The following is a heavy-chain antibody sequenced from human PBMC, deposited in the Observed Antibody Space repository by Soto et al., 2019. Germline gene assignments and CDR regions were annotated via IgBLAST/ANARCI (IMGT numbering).Heavy chain of an antibody. CDR2: INAGNGNT. J-gene: IGHJ6*02. D-gene: IGHD3-22*01. CDR3: ASSYYYDSSGYSSLYYYYGMDV. CDR1: GCTFTSYA. Sequence: ASVKVSCKASGCTFTSYAMHWVRQAPGQRLEWMGWINAGNGNTKYSQMFQGRVTITRDTSASTAYMELSSLRSEDTAVYYCASSYYYDSSGYSSLYYYYGMDVWGQGTTVTVSS. V-gene: IGHV1-3*01.